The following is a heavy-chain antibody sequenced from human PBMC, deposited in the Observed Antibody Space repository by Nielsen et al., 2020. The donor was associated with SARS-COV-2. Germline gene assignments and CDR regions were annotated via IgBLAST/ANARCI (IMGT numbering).Heavy chain of an antibody. CDR2: IIPIFGTA. CDR3: ARDGAVAASNWFDP. V-gene: IGHV1-69*05. J-gene: IGHJ5*02. D-gene: IGHD6-19*01. Sequence: SVKVSCKASGGTFSSYAISWVRQAPGQGLEWMGGIIPIFGTANYAQKFQGRVTMTRDTSISTAYMELSRLRSDDTAVYYCARDGAVAASNWFDPWGQGTLVTVSS. CDR1: GGTFSSYA.